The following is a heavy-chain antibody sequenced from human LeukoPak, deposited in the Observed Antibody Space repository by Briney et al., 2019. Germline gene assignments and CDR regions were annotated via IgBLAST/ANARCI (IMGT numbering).Heavy chain of an antibody. V-gene: IGHV3-11*01. CDR2: TTSSDSRI. Sequence: RGAPRLSRVASGFTFCNYFMSWGRPAPGEGLGWVAYTTSSDSRIHYADSVRGRFTISRDNAKNSLYLQKNNLRADDTAVYYCARVVYSSLMDVWGQGTTVTVSS. CDR1: GFTFCNYF. CDR3: ARVVYSSLMDV. D-gene: IGHD6-13*01. J-gene: IGHJ6*02.